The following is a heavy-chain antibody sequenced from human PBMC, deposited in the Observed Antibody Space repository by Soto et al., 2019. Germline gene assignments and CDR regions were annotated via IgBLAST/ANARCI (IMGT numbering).Heavy chain of an antibody. CDR2: IYYDGGNK. J-gene: IGHJ2*01. CDR3: ARNNDWYFDL. CDR1: GFTFSSHG. V-gene: IGHV3-33*01. D-gene: IGHD1-20*01. Sequence: QVQLVESGGGVVQPGTSLRLSCAASGFTFSSHGMHWVRQAPGKGLEWVTVIYYDGGNKYYADSVKGRFTISRDNSKNTLYLQMNSLRVEDTAVYYYARNNDWYFDLWGRGTLVTVSS.